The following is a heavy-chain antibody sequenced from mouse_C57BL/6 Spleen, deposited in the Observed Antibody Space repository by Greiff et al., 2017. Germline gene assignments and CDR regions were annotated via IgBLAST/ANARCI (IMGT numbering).Heavy chain of an antibody. V-gene: IGHV1-61*01. CDR2: IYPSDSET. D-gene: IGHD2-1*01. CDR3: ARETYGNWFEY. CDR1: GYTFTSYW. J-gene: IGHJ2*01. Sequence: QVQLQQPGAELVRPGSSVKLSCKASGYTFTSYWMDWVKQRPGHGLEWIGNIYPSDSETPYNQQFKDKATLTVDKSSSTAYTQLRSLTSEDSAVYYCARETYGNWFEYWGQGTTLTVSS.